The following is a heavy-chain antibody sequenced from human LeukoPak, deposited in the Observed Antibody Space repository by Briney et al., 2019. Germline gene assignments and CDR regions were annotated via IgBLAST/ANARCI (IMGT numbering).Heavy chain of an antibody. V-gene: IGHV4-59*01. D-gene: IGHD6-13*01. CDR3: TRASYSSSWYHYYYGVDV. J-gene: IGHJ6*02. Sequence: SETLSLTCTVSGGSISSYYWSWIRQPPGKGLEWIGYIYYSGSTNYNPSLKSRVTISVDTSKNQFFLNLTSVTAADTAVYYCTRASYSSSWYHYYYGVDVWGQGTTVTVS. CDR1: GGSISSYY. CDR2: IYYSGST.